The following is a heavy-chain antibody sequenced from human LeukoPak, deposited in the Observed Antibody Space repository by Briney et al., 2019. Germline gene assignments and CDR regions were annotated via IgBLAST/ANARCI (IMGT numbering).Heavy chain of an antibody. V-gene: IGHV3-23*01. CDR1: GFTVSSNY. CDR3: AKHKLGSKAKDY. J-gene: IGHJ4*02. Sequence: GGSLRLSCAASGFTVSSNYMSWVRQAPGKGLEWVSAISGSDGSTTYADSVKGRFTISRDNSKNTLYLQMNSLRAEDTAVYYCAKHKLGSKAKDYWGQGTLVTVSS. D-gene: IGHD3-10*01. CDR2: ISGSDGST.